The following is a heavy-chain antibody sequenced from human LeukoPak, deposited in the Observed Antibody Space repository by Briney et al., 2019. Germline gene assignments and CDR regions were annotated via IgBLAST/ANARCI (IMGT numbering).Heavy chain of an antibody. CDR2: ISGSGGST. CDR3: AKDNTIFGVVIDFDY. V-gene: IGHV3-23*01. D-gene: IGHD3-3*01. Sequence: GGSLRLSCAASGFTFDDYAMHWVRQAPGKGLEWVSGISGSGGSTYYADSVKGRFTISRDNSKNTLYLQMNSLRAEDTAVYYCAKDNTIFGVVIDFDYWGQGTLVTVSS. CDR1: GFTFDDYA. J-gene: IGHJ4*02.